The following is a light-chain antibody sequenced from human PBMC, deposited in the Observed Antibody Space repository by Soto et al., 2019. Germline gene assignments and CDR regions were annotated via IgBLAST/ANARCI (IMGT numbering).Light chain of an antibody. CDR3: QSYDSSLSGWV. CDR1: TSDVGGYDR. J-gene: IGLJ3*02. CDR2: EVT. Sequence: QSALTQPASVTGSPGQSITISCTGTTSDVGGYDRVSWFQQYPGTAPKLMIYEVTNRPSGVSDRFSGSKSVNTASLTISGLQPEDEADYYRQSYDSSLSGWVFGGGTKLTVL. V-gene: IGLV2-14*01.